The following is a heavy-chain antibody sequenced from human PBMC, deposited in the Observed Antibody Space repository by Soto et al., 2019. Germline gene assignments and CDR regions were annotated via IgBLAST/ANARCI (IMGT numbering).Heavy chain of an antibody. J-gene: IGHJ4*02. V-gene: IGHV3-23*01. CDR3: AKGRGSGWAWYFDN. Sequence: VGSLRLSCAASGFTFKESAMNWVRQAPGKGLEWVASISDTGASTWYAESVRGRLSISRDNSKNTLYLQMNSLRGEDTAVYYCAKGRGSGWAWYFDNSGPVTMVTVST. D-gene: IGHD6-19*01. CDR1: GFTFKESA. CDR2: ISDTGAST.